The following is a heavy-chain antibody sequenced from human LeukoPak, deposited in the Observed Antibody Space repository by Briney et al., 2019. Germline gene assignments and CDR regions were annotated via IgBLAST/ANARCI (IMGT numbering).Heavy chain of an antibody. CDR3: ARAPSCSSISCYTWPRYYYYYMDV. CDR1: GGTFSSYA. V-gene: IGHV1-69*13. CDR2: IIPIFGTA. Sequence: ASVKVSCKASGGTFSSYAISWVRQAPGQGLEWMGGIIPIFGTANYAQKFQGRVTITADESTSTAYMELSSLRSEDTAVYYCARAPSCSSISCYTWPRYYYYYMDVWGKGTTVTVSS. D-gene: IGHD2-2*02. J-gene: IGHJ6*03.